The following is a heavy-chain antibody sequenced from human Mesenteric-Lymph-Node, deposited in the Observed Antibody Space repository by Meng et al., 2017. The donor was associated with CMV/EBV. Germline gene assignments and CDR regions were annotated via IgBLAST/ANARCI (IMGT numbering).Heavy chain of an antibody. CDR2: IRNDESNP. CDR1: GFTFHNYG. CDR3: AKDHPVFDC. J-gene: IGHJ4*02. Sequence: GGSLRLSCAASGFTFHNYGMHWVRQAPGKGLEWVAFIRNDESNPYYTDSVKGRFTISRDISKNTLYLQMNSLRVEDTAVYYCAKDHPVFDCWGQGTLVTVSS. V-gene: IGHV3-30*02.